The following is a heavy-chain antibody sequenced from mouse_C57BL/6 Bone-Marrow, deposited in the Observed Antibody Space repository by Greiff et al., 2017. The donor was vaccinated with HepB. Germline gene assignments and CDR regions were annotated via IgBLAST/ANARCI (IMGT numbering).Heavy chain of an antibody. CDR2: INPSTGGT. V-gene: IGHV1-42*01. D-gene: IGHD1-1*01. CDR3: ARFYYGSSFYWYFDV. CDR1: GYSFTGYY. J-gene: IGHJ1*03. Sequence: EVQLQQSGPELVKPGASVKISCKASGYSFTGYYMNWVKQSPEKSLEWIGEINPSTGGTTYNQKFKAKATLTVDKSSSTAYMQLKSLTSEDSVVYYCARFYYGSSFYWYFDVWGTGTTVTVSS.